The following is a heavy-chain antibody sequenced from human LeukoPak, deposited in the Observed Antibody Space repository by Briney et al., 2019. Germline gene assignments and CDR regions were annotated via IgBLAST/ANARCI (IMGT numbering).Heavy chain of an antibody. CDR3: ARNNGMDV. J-gene: IGHJ6*02. CDR2: IWFDGSNR. CDR1: GFTFRNYG. V-gene: IGHV3-33*01. Sequence: PGGSLRLSCEASGFTFRNYGMHWVRQAPGKGLDWVGVIWFDGSNRYYADSVKGRFTISRDSSKNTLYLQMNSLRVDDTALYHCARNNGMDVWGQGTTVIVSS.